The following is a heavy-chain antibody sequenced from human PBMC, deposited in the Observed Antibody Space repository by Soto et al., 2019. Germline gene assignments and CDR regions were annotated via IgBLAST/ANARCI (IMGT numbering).Heavy chain of an antibody. CDR1: GYTFTGYC. Sequence: ASVKVSCKASGYTFTGYCMHWVRQAPGQGLEWMGWINPNSGDTKYAQKFQGRVTMTRDMSISTAYIELRSLTSDDTAVYYCLRVRAYYDSNGSLDYWGQGTLVTVSS. V-gene: IGHV1-2*02. J-gene: IGHJ4*02. CDR2: INPNSGDT. CDR3: LRVRAYYDSNGSLDY. D-gene: IGHD3-22*01.